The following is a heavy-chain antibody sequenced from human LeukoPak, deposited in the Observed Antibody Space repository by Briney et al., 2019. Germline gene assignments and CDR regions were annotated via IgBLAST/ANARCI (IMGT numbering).Heavy chain of an antibody. CDR1: GYTFTSYY. D-gene: IGHD2-2*01. CDR3: ARGLLPSSSYSFDY. Sequence: ASVKVSCKASGYTFTSYYMHWVRPAPGQGLELMGIINPSGGSTSYAKTFQGRVTMTRDTSTSTVYMDLSSLSSEATALYYCARGLLPSSSYSFDYWGQGTLVTVSS. CDR2: INPSGGST. J-gene: IGHJ4*02. V-gene: IGHV1-46*01.